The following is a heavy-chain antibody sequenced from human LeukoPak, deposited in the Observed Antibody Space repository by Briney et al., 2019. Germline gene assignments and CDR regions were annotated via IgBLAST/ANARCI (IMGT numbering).Heavy chain of an antibody. J-gene: IGHJ5*02. Sequence: ASVKVSCTASGGTFSSYAITWVRQAPGQGLEWMGGIIPIFDTSNYAQKFQGRVTFTSDDSTSTAYMELSSLRSEDTAVYYCARLKRGIGAAGTSLRGWFDPWGQGTLVTVSS. CDR3: ARLKRGIGAAGTSLRGWFDP. CDR1: GGTFSSYA. CDR2: IIPIFDTS. V-gene: IGHV1-69*13. D-gene: IGHD6-13*01.